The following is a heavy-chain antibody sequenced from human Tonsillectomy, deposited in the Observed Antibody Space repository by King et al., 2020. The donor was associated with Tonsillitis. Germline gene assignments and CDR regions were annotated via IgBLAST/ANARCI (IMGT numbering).Heavy chain of an antibody. V-gene: IGHV5-51*01. Sequence: VQLVESGAEVKKPGESLKISCKGSGYSFTSYWIGWVRQMPGKGLEWMGIIYPGDSDTRYGPSFQGQVPISADKSLSTAYLHGSSLKASDTAMYYCARLKRGDYDSSGYHDAFDIWGQGTMVTVSS. CDR2: IYPGDSDT. D-gene: IGHD3-22*01. CDR1: GYSFTSYW. CDR3: ARLKRGDYDSSGYHDAFDI. J-gene: IGHJ3*02.